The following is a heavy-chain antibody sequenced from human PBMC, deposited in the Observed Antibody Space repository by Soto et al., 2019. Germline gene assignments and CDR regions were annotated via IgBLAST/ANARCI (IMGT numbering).Heavy chain of an antibody. J-gene: IGHJ4*02. Sequence: QVQLQESGPGLVKPSQTLSLTCTVSGGSFSNGRYYWSWIRQRPGKGLEWIGYTYSNGGTYYIPSLRSRVFMSVDSSKNQFSLNLTSVTAADTAVYYCATNSWSGYGAYEHWGQGTLVTVSS. D-gene: IGHD3-3*01. CDR2: TYSNGGT. CDR1: GGSFSNGRYY. CDR3: ATNSWSGYGAYEH. V-gene: IGHV4-31*03.